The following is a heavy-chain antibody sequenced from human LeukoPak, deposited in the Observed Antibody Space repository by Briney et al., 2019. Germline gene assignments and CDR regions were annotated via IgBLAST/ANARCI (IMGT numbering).Heavy chain of an antibody. CDR3: ARDTYYYDSSGPTIDY. CDR1: GFIFNNYA. CDR2: ISWNSGSI. D-gene: IGHD3-22*01. Sequence: GGSLRLSCAGSGFIFNNYAMHWVRQPRGKGLEWVSGISWNSGSIYYADSVKGRFTISRDNAKNSLYLQMNSLRAEDTAVYYCARDTYYYDSSGPTIDYWGQGTLVTVSS. J-gene: IGHJ4*02. V-gene: IGHV3-9*01.